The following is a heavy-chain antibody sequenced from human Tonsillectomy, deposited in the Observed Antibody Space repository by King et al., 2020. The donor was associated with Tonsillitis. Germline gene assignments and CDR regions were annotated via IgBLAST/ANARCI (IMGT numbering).Heavy chain of an antibody. D-gene: IGHD3-22*01. CDR3: ARARDYYDSSVETLPGDY. J-gene: IGHJ4*02. CDR2: INSDGSST. Sequence: EVQLVESGGGLVQPGGSLRLSCAASGFTFSRYWMHWVRQAPGKGLVWVSRINSDGSSTSYADSVKGRFTISRDNAQNTLYLQMNSLRAEDTAVYYCARARDYYDSSVETLPGDYWGQGTLVTVSS. CDR1: GFTFSRYW. V-gene: IGHV3-74*01.